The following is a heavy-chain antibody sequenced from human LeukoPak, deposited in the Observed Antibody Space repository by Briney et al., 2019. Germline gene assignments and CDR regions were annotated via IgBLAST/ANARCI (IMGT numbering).Heavy chain of an antibody. V-gene: IGHV3-21*01. D-gene: IGHD1-1*01. Sequence: PGGSLRLSCAASGFTFSSYSMNWVRQAPGKGLEWVSSISSSSSYIYYADSVKGRFTISRDNAKNSLYLQMNNLRAEDTAVYYCARDQDTGTAFDIWGQGTMVTVSS. CDR3: ARDQDTGTAFDI. J-gene: IGHJ3*02. CDR2: ISSSSSYI. CDR1: GFTFSSYS.